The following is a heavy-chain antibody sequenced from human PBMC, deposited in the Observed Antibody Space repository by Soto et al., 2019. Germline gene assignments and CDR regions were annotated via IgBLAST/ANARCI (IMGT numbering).Heavy chain of an antibody. J-gene: IGHJ6*02. CDR1: GFSLNTVGMC. CDR2: IDWGDDK. D-gene: IGHD6-13*01. Sequence: SGPTREPTQTLTLTCTFSGFSLNTVGMCVSWIRRPPGKALEWLALIDWGDDKYYSASLKTRLTISKDTSKNQVVLTMTNMDPVDTGTYYCARVLTAGAYFYYPMDVWGQGTTVTVSS. CDR3: ARVLTAGAYFYYPMDV. V-gene: IGHV2-70*01.